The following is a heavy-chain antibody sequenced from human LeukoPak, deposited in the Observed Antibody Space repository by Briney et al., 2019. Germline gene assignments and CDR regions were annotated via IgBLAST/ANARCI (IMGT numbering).Heavy chain of an antibody. CDR1: GFTFSSYG. CDR2: INTSGGTT. V-gene: IGHV3-23*01. CDR3: AKGYNWHDR. J-gene: IGHJ5*02. Sequence: GGSLRPSCAASGFTFSSYGMTWVRQAPGKGLEWVSTINTSGGTTYYTDSVKGRFTGSRDNSKNTLYLQMNSLRAEDTAVYYCAKGYNWHDRWGQGTLVTVSS.